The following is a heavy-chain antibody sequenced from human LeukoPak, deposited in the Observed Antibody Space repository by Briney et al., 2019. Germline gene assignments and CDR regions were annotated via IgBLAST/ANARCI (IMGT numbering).Heavy chain of an antibody. J-gene: IGHJ4*02. Sequence: SETLSLTCAVYGGSFSGYYWSWIRQPPGKGLKWIGKINHSGSTNYNPSLKSRVTISVDTSKNQFSLKLSSVTAADTAVYYCARLSGWYGPINYWGQGTLVTVSS. CDR2: INHSGST. CDR1: GGSFSGYY. CDR3: ARLSGWYGPINY. D-gene: IGHD6-19*01. V-gene: IGHV4-34*01.